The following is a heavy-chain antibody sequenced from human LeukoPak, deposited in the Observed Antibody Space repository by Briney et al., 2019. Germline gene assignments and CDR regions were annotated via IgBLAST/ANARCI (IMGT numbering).Heavy chain of an antibody. CDR3: ARDRGYSSFDY. CDR1: AFTFSIDC. Sequence: PGGSLRLSCETSAFTFSIDCMSWVRQAPGKGLEWVSNIKEDGSAINYVDSVKGRFTISRDNAKNSLSLQMNSLRVEDTAVYYCARDRGYSSFDYWGQGTLVTVSS. J-gene: IGHJ4*02. V-gene: IGHV3-7*01. CDR2: IKEDGSAI. D-gene: IGHD4-23*01.